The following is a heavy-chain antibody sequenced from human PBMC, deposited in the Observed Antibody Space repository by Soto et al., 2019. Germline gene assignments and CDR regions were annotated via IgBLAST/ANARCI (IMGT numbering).Heavy chain of an antibody. CDR2: IHYSGTT. CDR3: AAGEASSRNLAPYYLDF. Sequence: PSETLSLTCTVSGGSMRNYFWTWIRQPPGKGLEWIGYIHYSGTTSFFPSYNPSLRSRVTISEDTSKNQCSLKLLSVTTADTAVYFCAAGEASSRNLAPYYLDFWGQGTLVTVSS. J-gene: IGHJ4*02. V-gene: IGHV4-59*01. D-gene: IGHD6-13*01. CDR1: GGSMRNYF.